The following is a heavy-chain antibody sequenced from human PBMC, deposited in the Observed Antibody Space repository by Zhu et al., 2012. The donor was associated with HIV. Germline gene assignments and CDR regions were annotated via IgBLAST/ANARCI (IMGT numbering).Heavy chain of an antibody. CDR3: ARIYYYYYYYMDV. D-gene: IGHD2-2*02. Sequence: QVQLQEPGPGLVKPSETLSLTCAVSGYSISSGYYWGWIRQPPGKGLEWIGSIYHSGSTYYNPSLKSRVTISVDTSKNQFSLKLSSVTAADTAVYYCARIYYYYYYYMDVWGKGTTVTVPS. CDR2: IYHSGST. CDR1: GYSISSGYY. J-gene: IGHJ6*03. V-gene: IGHV4-38-2*01.